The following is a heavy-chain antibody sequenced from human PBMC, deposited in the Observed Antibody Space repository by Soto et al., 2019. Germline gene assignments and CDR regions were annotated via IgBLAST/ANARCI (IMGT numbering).Heavy chain of an antibody. D-gene: IGHD3-22*01. Sequence: QVQLVESGGGVVQPGRSLRLSCAASGFTFSSYGMHWVRQAPGKGLEWVAVISYDGSNKYYADSVKGRFTISRDNSKNTLYLQMNSVRAEDTAVYYCAKDFDYDSSGYNWFDPWGQGTLVTVSS. J-gene: IGHJ5*02. V-gene: IGHV3-30*18. CDR2: ISYDGSNK. CDR3: AKDFDYDSSGYNWFDP. CDR1: GFTFSSYG.